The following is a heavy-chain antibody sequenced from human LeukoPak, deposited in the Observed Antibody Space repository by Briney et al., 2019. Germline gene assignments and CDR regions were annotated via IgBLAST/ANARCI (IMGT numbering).Heavy chain of an antibody. V-gene: IGHV1-8*01. CDR3: AVEHSYYYGSGSYLN. CDR2: MNPNSGNT. CDR1: GYTFTSYD. D-gene: IGHD3-10*01. Sequence: ASVKVSCKASGYTFTSYDINWVRQAPGQGVEWMGWMNPNSGNTGYAQKFQGRVTMTRNTSISTAYMELSSLRSEDTAVYYCAVEHSYYYGSGSYLNWGQGTLVTVSS. J-gene: IGHJ4*02.